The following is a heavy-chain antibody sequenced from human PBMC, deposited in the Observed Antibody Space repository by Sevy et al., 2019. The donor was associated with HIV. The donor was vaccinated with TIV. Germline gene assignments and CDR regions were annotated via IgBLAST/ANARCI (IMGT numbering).Heavy chain of an antibody. CDR2: TSGPGGST. V-gene: IGHV3-23*01. CDR3: AKEQQLIRAPVDF. J-gene: IGHJ4*02. Sequence: GGSLRLSCAASGFTFSNYIMTWVRQAPGKGLEWVSSTSGPGGSTDYAESVKGRFTVSRDNSKNALYLQMNSLRAEDTAVYYCAKEQQLIRAPVDFWGQGTLVTVSS. CDR1: GFTFSNYI. D-gene: IGHD6-13*01.